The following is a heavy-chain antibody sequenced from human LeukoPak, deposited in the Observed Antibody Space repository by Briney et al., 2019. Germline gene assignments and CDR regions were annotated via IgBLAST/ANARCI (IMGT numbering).Heavy chain of an antibody. CDR1: GGSFSGYY. D-gene: IGHD3-9*01. CDR3: ARGAGRAVLRYFDWLPRFDY. V-gene: IGHV4-34*01. J-gene: IGHJ4*02. Sequence: SETLSLTCAVYGGSFSGYYWSWIRQPPGKGLEWIGEINHSGSTNYNPSLKSRVTISVDTSKNQFSLKLSSVTAADTAVYYCARGAGRAVLRYFDWLPRFDYWGQGTLVTVSS. CDR2: INHSGST.